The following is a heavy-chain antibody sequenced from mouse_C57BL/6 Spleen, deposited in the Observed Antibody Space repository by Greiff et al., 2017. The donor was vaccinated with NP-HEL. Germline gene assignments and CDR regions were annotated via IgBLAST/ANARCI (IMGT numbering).Heavy chain of an antibody. CDR2: IYPGDGDT. V-gene: IGHV1-82*01. D-gene: IGHD2-1*01. J-gene: IGHJ4*01. CDR3: ARSGEYGTLAMDY. CDR1: GYAFSSSW. Sequence: VQRVESGPELVKPGASVKISCKASGYAFSSSWMNWVKQRPGKGLEWIGRIYPGDGDTNYNGKFKGKATLTADKSSSTAYMQRSSLTSEDSAVYFCARSGEYGTLAMDYWGQGTSVTVSS.